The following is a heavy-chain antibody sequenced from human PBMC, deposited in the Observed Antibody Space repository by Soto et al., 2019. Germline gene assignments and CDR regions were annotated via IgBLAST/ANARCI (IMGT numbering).Heavy chain of an antibody. Sequence: SETLSLTCTVSGGSISSGDYYWSWIRQPPGKGLEWIGYIHYSGSTYYNPSLKSRVTISVDTSKNQFSLKLSSVTAADTAVYYCARGMREYYYDISGSSDLGPCCDYWGQGTLVTVSS. CDR2: IHYSGST. CDR3: ARGMREYYYDISGSSDLGPCCDY. CDR1: GGSISSGDYY. J-gene: IGHJ4*02. V-gene: IGHV4-30-4*01. D-gene: IGHD3-22*01.